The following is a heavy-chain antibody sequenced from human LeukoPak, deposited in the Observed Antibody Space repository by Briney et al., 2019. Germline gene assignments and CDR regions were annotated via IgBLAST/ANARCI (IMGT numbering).Heavy chain of an antibody. Sequence: ASVTVSCKASGYTFTSYAMNWVRQAPGQGLEWMGIINPSGGSTSYAQKFQGRVTMTRDTSTSTVYMELSSLRSEDTAVYYCARDPGSTALGGNSKYYFDYWGQGTLVTVSS. J-gene: IGHJ4*02. CDR1: GYTFTSYA. CDR2: INPSGGST. V-gene: IGHV1-46*01. D-gene: IGHD4-23*01. CDR3: ARDPGSTALGGNSKYYFDY.